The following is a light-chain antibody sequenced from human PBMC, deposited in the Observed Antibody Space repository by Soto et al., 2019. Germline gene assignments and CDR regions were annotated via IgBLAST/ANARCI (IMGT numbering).Light chain of an antibody. CDR2: GAS. CDR1: QSVSSNY. J-gene: IGKJ1*01. V-gene: IGKV3-20*01. Sequence: DIVLTQSPGTLPLSPGERATLSCRASQSVSSNYLAWYQQKPGQAPRLLIYGASTRATGVPDRFSGSGSGTDFTLTISRLEPEDFAVYHCQQYGSLSWTFGQGTKVEIK. CDR3: QQYGSLSWT.